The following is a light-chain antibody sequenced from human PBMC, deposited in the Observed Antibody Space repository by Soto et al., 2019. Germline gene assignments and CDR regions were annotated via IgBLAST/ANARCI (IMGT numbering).Light chain of an antibody. V-gene: IGLV2-14*01. J-gene: IGLJ1*01. CDR2: QVT. Sequence: QSVLTQPASVSGSPGQSITISCTGTSSDVGIYNYVSWYQQHPGKAPKLMIYQVTNRPSGVSNRFSGSKSGNTASLTISGLHAEDEADYYCSSYTGSTNYVFGTGTKVTVL. CDR3: SSYTGSTNYV. CDR1: SSDVGIYNY.